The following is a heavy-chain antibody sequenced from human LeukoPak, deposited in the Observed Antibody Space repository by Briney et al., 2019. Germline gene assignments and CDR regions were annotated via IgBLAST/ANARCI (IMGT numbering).Heavy chain of an antibody. D-gene: IGHD3-10*01. V-gene: IGHV3-66*01. Sequence: GGSLRLSCAASGFTFSSYGMHWVRQAPGKGLEWVSVIYSGGSTYYADSVKGRFTISRDNSKNTLYLQMNSLRAEDTAVYYCARGSGRFGELLSWGQGTLVTVSS. CDR2: IYSGGST. CDR1: GFTFSSYG. J-gene: IGHJ4*02. CDR3: ARGSGRFGELLS.